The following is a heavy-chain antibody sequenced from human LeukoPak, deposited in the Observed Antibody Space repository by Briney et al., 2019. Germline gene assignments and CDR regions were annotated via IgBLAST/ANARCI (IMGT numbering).Heavy chain of an antibody. CDR3: ARARAVGANHYYMDV. D-gene: IGHD1-26*01. J-gene: IGHJ6*03. CDR1: GYTFSSYA. CDR2: IIPIFGTA. V-gene: IGHV1-69*13. Sequence: SVKVSCKASGYTFSSYAISWVRQAPGQGLEWMGGIIPIFGTANYAQKFQGRVTITADESTSTAYMELSSLRSEDTAVYYCARARAVGANHYYMDVWGKGTTVTVSS.